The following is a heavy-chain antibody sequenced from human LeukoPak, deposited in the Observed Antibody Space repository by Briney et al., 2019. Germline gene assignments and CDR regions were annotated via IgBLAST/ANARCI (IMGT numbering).Heavy chain of an antibody. D-gene: IGHD4-17*01. V-gene: IGHV3-48*01. J-gene: IGHJ6*03. CDR2: ISTYSRTI. CDR3: ASATVTTYYYYYYMDV. CDR1: GFTFSTYS. Sequence: PGGSLRLSCAASGFTFSTYSMNWVRQAPGKGLEWVSYISTYSRTIYYADSVKGRFTISRDNAKNSLYLQMNSLRAEDTAVYYCASATVTTYYYYYYMDVWGKGTTVTVSS.